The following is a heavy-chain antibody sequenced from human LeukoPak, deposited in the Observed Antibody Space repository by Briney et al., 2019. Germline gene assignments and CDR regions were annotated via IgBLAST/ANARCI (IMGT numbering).Heavy chain of an antibody. CDR1: GFIFSSYT. CDR2: ITSSSNYI. Sequence: PGGSLRLSCTASGFIFSSYTMNWVRQAPGKGLEWVSSITSSSNYIYYADSMKGRFTISRDNAKNSLYLQMNSLRAEDTAVYYCARDAYSSSSFDYWGQGTLVTASS. D-gene: IGHD6-19*01. CDR3: ARDAYSSSSFDY. J-gene: IGHJ4*02. V-gene: IGHV3-21*01.